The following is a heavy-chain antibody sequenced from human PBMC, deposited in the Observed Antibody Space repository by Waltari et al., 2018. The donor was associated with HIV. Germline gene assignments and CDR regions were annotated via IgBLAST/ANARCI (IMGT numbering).Heavy chain of an antibody. CDR2: SNPSGGST. D-gene: IGHD3-3*01. CDR1: GYTFTSYY. Sequence: QVQLVQSGAEVKKPGASVKVSCKASGYTFTSYYMHWVRQAPGQGLEWMGISNPSGGSTSYAQKFQGRVTMTRDTSTSTVYMELSSLRSEDTAVYYCARIHYDFWSGYPYIDYWGQGTLVTVSS. J-gene: IGHJ4*02. CDR3: ARIHYDFWSGYPYIDY. V-gene: IGHV1-46*01.